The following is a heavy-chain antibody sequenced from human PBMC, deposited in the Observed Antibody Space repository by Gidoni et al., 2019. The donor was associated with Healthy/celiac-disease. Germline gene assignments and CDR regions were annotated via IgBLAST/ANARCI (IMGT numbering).Heavy chain of an antibody. CDR3: ARDPWDDYYYYGMDV. CDR2: ISSSSSTI. D-gene: IGHD1-26*01. CDR1: GFPFSAYS. V-gene: IGHV3-48*02. Sequence: EVQLVQSGGGLVQPGGYLRLSRAASGFPFSAYSMYWVRQAPGKGREWVAYISSSSSTIYYADSVKGRFTISRDNAKNSLYLQMNSLRDEDTAVYYCARDPWDDYYYYGMDVWGQGTTVTVSS. J-gene: IGHJ6*02.